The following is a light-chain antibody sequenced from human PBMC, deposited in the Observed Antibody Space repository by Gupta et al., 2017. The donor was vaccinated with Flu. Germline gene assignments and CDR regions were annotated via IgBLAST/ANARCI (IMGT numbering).Light chain of an antibody. CDR3: MQSLHTPRT. V-gene: IGKV2-28*01. CDR2: LGS. J-gene: IGKJ1*01. Sequence: EIVMTQSPLSLPVTPGEPAYISCRSSQSLLHSNGFNYLEWYLQKPGQSPQLLIYLGSNRASGVPDRFSGSGSGTDFTLRISRMEAEDVGIYYCMQSLHTPRTFGQGTKVEIK. CDR1: QSLLHSNGFNY.